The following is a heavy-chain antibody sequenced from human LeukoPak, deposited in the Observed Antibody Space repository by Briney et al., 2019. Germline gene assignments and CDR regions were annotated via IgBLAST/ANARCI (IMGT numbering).Heavy chain of an antibody. D-gene: IGHD3-22*01. CDR3: ARGSGYSRFDY. Sequence: SGPALVKPTQTLTLTCTFSGFSLTPTGMRVMWIRQPPGKALEWLARIDWDDDKFYSASLKTRLTISKDTYKNQVVLTMTNMDSVDTATYYCARGSGYSRFDYWGQGTLVTVSS. J-gene: IGHJ4*02. CDR1: GFSLTPTGMR. V-gene: IGHV2-70*04. CDR2: IDWDDDK.